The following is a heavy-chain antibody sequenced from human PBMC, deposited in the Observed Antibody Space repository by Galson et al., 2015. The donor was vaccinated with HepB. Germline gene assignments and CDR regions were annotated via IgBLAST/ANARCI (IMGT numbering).Heavy chain of an antibody. D-gene: IGHD3-3*01. Sequence: SVKVSCKASGYTFTDYVVNWVLQAPGQGLEWMGWMNTNTGKPTYAPGFAGRFVFSLGTSVTTAYLQISSLETDDTAVYYCARSPLRFLDWLPYYDYYYMDVWGEGTTVTVSS. V-gene: IGHV7-4-1*02. CDR1: GYTFTDYV. J-gene: IGHJ6*03. CDR3: ARSPLRFLDWLPYYDYYYMDV. CDR2: MNTNTGKP.